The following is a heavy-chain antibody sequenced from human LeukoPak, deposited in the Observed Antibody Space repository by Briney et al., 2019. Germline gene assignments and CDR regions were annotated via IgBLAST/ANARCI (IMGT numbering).Heavy chain of an antibody. CDR1: GYTFTSYG. J-gene: IGHJ6*03. CDR2: ISAYNGNT. Sequence: ASVKVSCKASGYTFTSYGISWVRQAPGQGLEWMGWISAYNGNTNYAQKLQGRVTMTTDTSTSTAYMELRSLRSDDTAVYYCARLAAAGLYYYYYMDVWGKGTTVTVSS. D-gene: IGHD6-13*01. CDR3: ARLAAAGLYYYYYMDV. V-gene: IGHV1-18*01.